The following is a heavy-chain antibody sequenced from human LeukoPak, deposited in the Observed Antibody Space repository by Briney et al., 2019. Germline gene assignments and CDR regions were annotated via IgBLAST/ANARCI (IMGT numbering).Heavy chain of an antibody. Sequence: SETLSLTCTVSGGSISSGGYYWIWIRQHPGKGLEWIGYIYYSGSTYYNPSLKSRVTISVDTSKNKFSLKLSSVTAAETAVYYCARGDNMAHFDCWGQGTLVTVSS. V-gene: IGHV4-31*03. CDR3: ARGDNMAHFDC. CDR2: IYYSGST. D-gene: IGHD2/OR15-2a*01. CDR1: GGSISSGGYY. J-gene: IGHJ4*02.